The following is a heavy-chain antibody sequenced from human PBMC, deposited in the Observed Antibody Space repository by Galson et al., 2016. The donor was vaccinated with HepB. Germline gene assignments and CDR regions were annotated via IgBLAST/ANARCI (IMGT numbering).Heavy chain of an antibody. Sequence: ETLSLTCTVSGASLSGYYWCWIRKPPGRELEWIGYIYFTGTTNYNPSLNSRLTLSIDMSKNQFSLRLISVTAADTATSYCARLTPIVPVSTYFYHSMDVWGQGTTVTVSS. J-gene: IGHJ6*02. D-gene: IGHD1-26*01. CDR3: ARLTPIVPVSTYFYHSMDV. V-gene: IGHV4-59*01. CDR2: IYFTGTT. CDR1: GASLSGYY.